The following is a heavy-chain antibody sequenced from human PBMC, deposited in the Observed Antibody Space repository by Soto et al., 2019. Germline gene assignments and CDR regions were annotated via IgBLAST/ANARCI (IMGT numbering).Heavy chain of an antibody. Sequence: PSETLSLTCSVSGESISSSRFYYGWIRQSPGKGLEWIGSISYRGNTYYSLSLKSRVTISLDTSKNQFSLKLNSVTAADTALHYCARPDGSGWFYFDYWGQGTLVTVS. CDR1: GESISSSRFY. V-gene: IGHV4-39*01. D-gene: IGHD6-19*01. J-gene: IGHJ4*02. CDR3: ARPDGSGWFYFDY. CDR2: ISYRGNT.